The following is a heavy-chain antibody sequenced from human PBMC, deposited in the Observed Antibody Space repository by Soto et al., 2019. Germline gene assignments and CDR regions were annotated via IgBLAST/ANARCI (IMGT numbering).Heavy chain of an antibody. CDR2: AYYSGDT. J-gene: IGHJ5*02. V-gene: IGHV4-59*01. D-gene: IGHD2-8*01. Sequence: QAQLRESGPGVVKASETLSLTCSVSGASISRYYWSWIRQSPGKGLEWIGYAYYSGDTGYNPSLKSRVTMAIDTSKNQVSLKLTSVTAADTAVYYCARDRSTYGGGGTGEVKENWFDPWGQGALVTVSS. CDR1: GASISRYY. CDR3: ARDRSTYGGGGTGEVKENWFDP.